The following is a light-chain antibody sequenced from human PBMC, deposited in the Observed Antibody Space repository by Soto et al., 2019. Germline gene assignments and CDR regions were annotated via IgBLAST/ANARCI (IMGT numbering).Light chain of an antibody. Sequence: EIVLTQSPGTLSLSPGERATLSCRASQSVSSRLAWYQQRPGQAPRLLISGASSRATGIPDRFSGSGSGTGFTLTIRGLEPEDFPLYYCQHYAHNSPITFGQGTRLEIK. CDR2: GAS. V-gene: IGKV3-20*01. J-gene: IGKJ5*01. CDR1: QSVSSR. CDR3: QHYAHNSPIT.